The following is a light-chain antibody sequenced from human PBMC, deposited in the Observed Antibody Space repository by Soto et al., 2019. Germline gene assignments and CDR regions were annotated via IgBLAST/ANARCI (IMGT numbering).Light chain of an antibody. Sequence: EIVLTQSPATLSLSPGERATRSCRASQSVSSYLAWYQQKPGQAPRLLIYDASNRATGIPARFSGSGSGTDFSLTIGSLEPEEFAVYYCQQRRNWPITFGQGTRLEIK. CDR2: DAS. V-gene: IGKV3-11*01. J-gene: IGKJ5*01. CDR3: QQRRNWPIT. CDR1: QSVSSY.